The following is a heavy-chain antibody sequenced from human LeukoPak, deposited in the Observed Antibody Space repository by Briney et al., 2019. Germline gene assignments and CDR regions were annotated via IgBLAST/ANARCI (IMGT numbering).Heavy chain of an antibody. CDR3: AKDHSYGVLYYYYGMDV. J-gene: IGHJ6*02. V-gene: IGHV3-30*18. D-gene: IGHD5-18*01. CDR1: GLNFGGYA. CDR2: ISYDGSNK. Sequence: GGSLRLSCAASGLNFGGYAMTWVRQAPGKGLEWVAVISYDGSNKYYADSVKGRFTISRDNSKNTLYLQMNSLRAEDTAVYYCAKDHSYGVLYYYYGMDVWGQGTTVTVSS.